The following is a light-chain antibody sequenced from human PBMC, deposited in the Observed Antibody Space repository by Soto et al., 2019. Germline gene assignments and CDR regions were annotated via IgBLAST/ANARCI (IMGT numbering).Light chain of an antibody. CDR2: DVT. V-gene: IGLV2-14*03. CDR3: SSYTGSSTLV. J-gene: IGLJ2*01. CDR1: SSDVGGYKY. Sequence: QSALTQPASVSGSPGQSITISCTGTSSDVGGYKYVSWYQQHPGKAPKLMIYDVTNRPSGVSNRFSGSKSGNTASLTISGLQADDEAEYYCSSYTGSSTLVFGGGTKLTLL.